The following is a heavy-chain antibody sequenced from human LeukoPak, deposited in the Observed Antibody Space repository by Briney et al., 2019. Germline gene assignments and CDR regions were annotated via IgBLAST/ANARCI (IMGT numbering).Heavy chain of an antibody. D-gene: IGHD2-21*02. V-gene: IGHV3-48*03. CDR1: GFTFSSFE. Sequence: GGSLRLSCAASGFTFSSFEMKWVRQAPGKGLEWVSYISSGGSTIYYADSVKGRFTISRDNSKNTVWLQMNSLRAEDTAMYYCAKDSGAGDCAFDYWGQGTLVTVSS. CDR3: AKDSGAGDCAFDY. J-gene: IGHJ4*02. CDR2: ISSGGSTI.